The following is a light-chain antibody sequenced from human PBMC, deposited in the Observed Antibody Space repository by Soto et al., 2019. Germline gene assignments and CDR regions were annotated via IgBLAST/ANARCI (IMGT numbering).Light chain of an antibody. CDR3: NSYTSSSTYV. Sequence: QSALTQPASVSGSPGQSITIYCTVTSSYVGGFNYVSWYQQHPGKAPQLMIYDVTNRPSGVSYRFSGSKSGNTASLTISGLQAEDEADYYCNSYTSSSTYVFGTGTQMTVL. V-gene: IGLV2-14*03. CDR1: SSYVGGFNY. J-gene: IGLJ1*01. CDR2: DVT.